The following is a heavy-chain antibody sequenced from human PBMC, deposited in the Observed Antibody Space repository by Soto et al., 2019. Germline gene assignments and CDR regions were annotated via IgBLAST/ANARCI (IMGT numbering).Heavy chain of an antibody. D-gene: IGHD6-13*01. J-gene: IGHJ5*02. Sequence: SETLSLTCAVYGGSFSGYYWSWIRQPPGKGLEWIGEINHSGSTNYNPSLKSRVTISVDTSKNQFSLKLSSVTAADTAVYYCARARLASSSRRRNWFDPWGQGTLVTVSS. CDR1: GGSFSGYY. V-gene: IGHV4-34*01. CDR2: INHSGST. CDR3: ARARLASSSRRRNWFDP.